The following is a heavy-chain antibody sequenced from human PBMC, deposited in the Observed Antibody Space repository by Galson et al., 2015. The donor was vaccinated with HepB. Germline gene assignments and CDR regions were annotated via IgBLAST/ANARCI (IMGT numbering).Heavy chain of an antibody. V-gene: IGHV3-15*01. CDR2: IKSKTDGGTT. CDR3: TTGYDDGI. J-gene: IGHJ4*02. D-gene: IGHD5-12*01. Sequence: SLRLSCAASGFTFSDAWMSWVRQAPGKGLEWVGRIKSKTDGGTTDYAAPVKGRFTISRDDSKNALYLQMNSLRADDTAVYYCTTGYDDGIWGQGTLVTVSS. CDR1: GFTFSDAW.